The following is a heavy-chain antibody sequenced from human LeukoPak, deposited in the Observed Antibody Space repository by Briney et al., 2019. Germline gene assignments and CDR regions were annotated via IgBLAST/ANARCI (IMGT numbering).Heavy chain of an antibody. CDR3: ARGGGYSYGLEYFDY. Sequence: ASVTVSCTASGYTFTGYYMHWVRQAPGQGLEWMGWINPNSGGTNYAQKFQGRVTMTRDTSISTAYMELSRLRSDDTAVYYCARGGGYSYGLEYFDYWGQGTLVTVSS. D-gene: IGHD5-18*01. J-gene: IGHJ4*02. CDR2: INPNSGGT. V-gene: IGHV1-2*02. CDR1: GYTFTGYY.